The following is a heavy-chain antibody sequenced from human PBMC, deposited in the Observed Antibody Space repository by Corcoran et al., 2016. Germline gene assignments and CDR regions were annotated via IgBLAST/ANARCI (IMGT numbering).Heavy chain of an antibody. J-gene: IGHJ5*02. CDR1: GYTFTSYY. CDR2: INPSGGST. V-gene: IGHV1-46*01. CDR3: ARSLPDIVVVVRDWFDP. Sequence: QVQLVQSGAEVKKPGASVKVSCKASGYTFTSYYMHWVRQAPGQGLEWMGIINPSGGSTSYAQKFQGRVTMTRDTSTSTVYMELSSLGAEDTAVYYCARSLPDIVVVVRDWFDPWGQGTLVTVSS. D-gene: IGHD2-15*01.